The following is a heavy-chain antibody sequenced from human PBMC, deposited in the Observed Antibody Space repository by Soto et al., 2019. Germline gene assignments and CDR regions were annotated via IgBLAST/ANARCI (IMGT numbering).Heavy chain of an antibody. V-gene: IGHV1-69*13. J-gene: IGHJ5*02. CDR3: ARVLTTVVTPYNWFDP. Sequence: ASVKVSCKASGGTFSSYAISWVRQAPGQGLEWMGGIIPIFGTANYAQKFQGRVTITADESTSTAYMELSSLRSEDTAVYYCARVLTTVVTPYNWFDPWGQGTLVTVSS. D-gene: IGHD4-17*01. CDR2: IIPIFGTA. CDR1: GGTFSSYA.